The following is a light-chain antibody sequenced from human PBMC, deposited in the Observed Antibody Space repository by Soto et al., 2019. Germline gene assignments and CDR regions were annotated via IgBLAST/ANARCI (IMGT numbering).Light chain of an antibody. V-gene: IGKV3-15*01. J-gene: IGKJ2*01. CDR3: QQHNSWPYT. Sequence: EIVMTQSPATLSVSPGERATLSCRASQSISTNLAWYQQKPGQAPRLLIYGASTGATGIPVRFSGSGSGTDFTLTISSLQSEDFAVYYCQQHNSWPYTFGQGTNLEIK. CDR2: GAS. CDR1: QSISTN.